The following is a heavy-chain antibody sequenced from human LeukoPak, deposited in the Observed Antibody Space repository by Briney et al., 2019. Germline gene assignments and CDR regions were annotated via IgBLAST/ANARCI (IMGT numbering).Heavy chain of an antibody. D-gene: IGHD6-19*01. CDR2: ITGSGDTA. Sequence: GGSLRLSCAASGFTFSSYAVTWVRQAPGKGLEWVSSITGSGDTAFYADSVKGRFTISRDNSKNTLYLEMNSLRVEDTAIYYCAKWGGDSGAEQWLVLDYWGQGTLVTVSS. CDR3: AKWGGDSGAEQWLVLDY. CDR1: GFTFSSYA. J-gene: IGHJ4*02. V-gene: IGHV3-23*01.